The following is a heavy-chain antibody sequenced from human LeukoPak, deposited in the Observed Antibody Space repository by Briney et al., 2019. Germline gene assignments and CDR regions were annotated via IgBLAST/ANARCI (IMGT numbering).Heavy chain of an antibody. CDR1: GFTLTDY. CDR3: ARADSVPAGDYHYWYMDV. J-gene: IGHJ6*03. D-gene: IGHD2-2*01. CDR2: IKPISGDT. Sequence: ASVTVSCKSSGFTLTDYIHWVRQDPRQGLQWMGWIKPISGDTDYAQKFQGRVTMTRDTSISTVYMELSSLRSDDTAVYYCARADSVPAGDYHYWYMDVWGKGTTVTVSS. V-gene: IGHV1-2*02.